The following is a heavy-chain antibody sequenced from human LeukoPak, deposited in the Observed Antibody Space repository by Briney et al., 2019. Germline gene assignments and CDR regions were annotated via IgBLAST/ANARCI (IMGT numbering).Heavy chain of an antibody. CDR3: AKDARTDYCSGGSCYRIDWFDP. Sequence: GGSLRLSCAASGITFSSYAMSWVRQAPGKGLEWVSAISGSGGSTYYAGSVKGRFTISRDNSKNTLYLQMNSLRAEDTAVYYCAKDARTDYCSGGSCYRIDWFDPWGQGTLVTVSS. D-gene: IGHD2-15*01. J-gene: IGHJ5*02. V-gene: IGHV3-23*01. CDR2: ISGSGGST. CDR1: GITFSSYA.